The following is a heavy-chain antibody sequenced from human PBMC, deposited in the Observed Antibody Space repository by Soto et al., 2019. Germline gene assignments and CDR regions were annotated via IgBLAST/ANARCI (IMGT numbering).Heavy chain of an antibody. J-gene: IGHJ4*02. CDR3: AKGPEFAVWGPVGY. D-gene: IGHD3-16*01. Sequence: GGSLRLSCAASGFTFSDYYMSWIRQAPGKGLKWVSYISSSGSTIYYAASVKGRFTISRDNAKNSLYLQMNSLRAEDTAVYYCAKGPEFAVWGPVGYWGQGTLVTVSS. CDR2: ISSSGSTI. CDR1: GFTFSDYY. V-gene: IGHV3-11*01.